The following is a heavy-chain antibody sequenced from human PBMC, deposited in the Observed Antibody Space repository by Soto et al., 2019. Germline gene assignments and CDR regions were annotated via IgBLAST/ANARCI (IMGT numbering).Heavy chain of an antibody. V-gene: IGHV3-11*01. CDR1: GFTFSDYY. CDR2: ISSSGSTI. J-gene: IGHJ5*01. Sequence: PGGSLRLSCAASGFTFSDYYMSWIRQAPGKGLEWVSYISSSGSTIYYADSVKGRFTISRDNAKNSLYLQMNSLRAEDTAVYYCARDLWYSSGWDHLVLWLDFWGQGTLVTVSS. D-gene: IGHD6-19*01. CDR3: ARDLWYSSGWDHLVLWLDF.